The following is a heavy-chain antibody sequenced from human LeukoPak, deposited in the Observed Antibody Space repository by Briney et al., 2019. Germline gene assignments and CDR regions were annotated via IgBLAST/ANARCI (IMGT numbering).Heavy chain of an antibody. CDR2: ISSSGSTI. CDR3: AKRRWLHPLDY. D-gene: IGHD5-24*01. V-gene: IGHV3-11*01. J-gene: IGHJ4*02. CDR1: GFIFSDYY. Sequence: GGSLRLSCAASGFIFSDYYMSWIRQAPGKGLEWVSYISSSGSTIYYADSVKGRFTISRDNAKNSLYLQMNSLRAEDTAVYYCAKRRWLHPLDYWGQGTLVTVSS.